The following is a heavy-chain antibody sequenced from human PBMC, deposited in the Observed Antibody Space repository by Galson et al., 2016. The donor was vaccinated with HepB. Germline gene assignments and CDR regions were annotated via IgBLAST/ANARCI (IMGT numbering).Heavy chain of an antibody. V-gene: IGHV1-69*04. J-gene: IGHJ4*02. D-gene: IGHD3-22*01. CDR2: LIPSVGIP. CDR1: GGDFDIDA. Sequence: SVKVSCKASGGDFDIDAITWVRQAPGQGLEWMGRLIPSVGIPDYAQHFQDRLTITADSSTSTVYMELRSLQSDDTAVYYCARGFFYDSSGYDLYYFDYWGQGTLVTVSS. CDR3: ARGFFYDSSGYDLYYFDY.